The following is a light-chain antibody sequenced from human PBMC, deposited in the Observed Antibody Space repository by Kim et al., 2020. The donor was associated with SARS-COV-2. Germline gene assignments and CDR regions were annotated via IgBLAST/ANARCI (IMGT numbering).Light chain of an antibody. CDR1: KLGDKY. Sequence: SYELTQPPSVSASPGQTASITCSGDKLGDKYACWYQQKPGQSPVLVIYQDSKRSSGIPERFSGSNSGNTATLTISGTQAMDEADYYCQAWDSSTMV. CDR3: QAWDSSTMV. CDR2: QDS. V-gene: IGLV3-1*01. J-gene: IGLJ2*01.